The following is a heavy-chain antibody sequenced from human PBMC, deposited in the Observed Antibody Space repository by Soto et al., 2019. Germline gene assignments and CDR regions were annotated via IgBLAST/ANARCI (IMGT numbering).Heavy chain of an antibody. J-gene: IGHJ3*02. CDR3: ARGYYDYVWGSYRSAFDI. D-gene: IGHD3-16*02. Sequence: QVQLQQWGAGLLKPSETLSLTCAVYGGSFSGYYWSWIRQPPGKGLEWIGEINHSGSTNYNPSLKSRVTISVDTSKNQCSLKLSSVTAADTAVYYCARGYYDYVWGSYRSAFDIWGQGTMVTVSS. CDR1: GGSFSGYY. V-gene: IGHV4-34*01. CDR2: INHSGST.